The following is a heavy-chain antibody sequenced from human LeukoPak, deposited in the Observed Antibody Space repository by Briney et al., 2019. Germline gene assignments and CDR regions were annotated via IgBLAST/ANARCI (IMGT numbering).Heavy chain of an antibody. J-gene: IGHJ5*02. D-gene: IGHD5-18*01. Sequence: SETLSLTCTVSGGSISSYYWSWIRQPPGKGLEWIGYIYYSGSTNYNPSLKSRVTISVDTSKNQFSLKLRSVTAADTAVYYCARAAAETYTAMVRYNWFDPWGQGTLVTVSS. CDR3: ARAAAETYTAMVRYNWFDP. CDR1: GGSISSYY. V-gene: IGHV4-59*01. CDR2: IYYSGST.